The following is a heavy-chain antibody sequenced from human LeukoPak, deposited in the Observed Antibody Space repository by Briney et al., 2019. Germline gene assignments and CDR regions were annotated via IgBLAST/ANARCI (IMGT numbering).Heavy chain of an antibody. CDR3: ARLGVAAHVDY. CDR1: GFTFSTYA. Sequence: GGSLRLSCAASGFTFSTYAMTWVRQAPGKGLEWVSSISDSGGATFYTDSVKGRFTFSRDNSKNTLSLQMNSLSAEDTAVYYCARLGVAAHVDYWGQGTLVTVSS. D-gene: IGHD2-21*01. CDR2: ISDSGGAT. V-gene: IGHV3-23*01. J-gene: IGHJ4*01.